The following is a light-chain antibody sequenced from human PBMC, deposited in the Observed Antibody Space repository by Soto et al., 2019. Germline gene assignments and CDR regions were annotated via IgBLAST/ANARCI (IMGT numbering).Light chain of an antibody. Sequence: DIQMTQSPSSLSASVGDSVTITCRASQSIASYVNWYQQKPGKAPKLLIYDASTLQSGVPSTFTGSGSGTEFTLTISSLQPDDFATYYCQQYYIYWTFGQGTKVDIK. V-gene: IGKV1-5*01. J-gene: IGKJ1*01. CDR2: DAS. CDR1: QSIASY. CDR3: QQYYIYWT.